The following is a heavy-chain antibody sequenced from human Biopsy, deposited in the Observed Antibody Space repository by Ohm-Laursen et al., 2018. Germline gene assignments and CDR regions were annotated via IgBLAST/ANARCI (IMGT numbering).Heavy chain of an antibody. CDR3: ARDGKRWDYSTYFSWHFDL. J-gene: IGHJ2*01. V-gene: IGHV3-30*03. CDR1: GFTFTSYA. D-gene: IGHD4-11*01. Sequence: SLRLSCTASGFTFTSYAMHWVRRAPGKGLEWVAVISYDGSGEYYADSLQGRLIISRDNPKNTVDLQMNSLRAEDTAVYFCARDGKRWDYSTYFSWHFDLWGRGTLVTVSS. CDR2: ISYDGSGE.